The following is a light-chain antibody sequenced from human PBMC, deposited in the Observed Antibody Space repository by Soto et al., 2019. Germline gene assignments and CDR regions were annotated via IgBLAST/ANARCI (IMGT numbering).Light chain of an antibody. J-gene: IGLJ1*01. V-gene: IGLV1-40*01. CDR3: QSYDSTLSARYV. CDR1: SPNMGAGYD. Sequence: QCLLTQPPSVSGAPGQRFDISCTRSSPNMGAGYDVHWYQQRPGTAPKRLIFGNINRPSEVPDRFSGSKSGTSASLAIAGLQAEDEGDYYCQSYDSTLSARYVFGPGTKGTGL. CDR2: GNI.